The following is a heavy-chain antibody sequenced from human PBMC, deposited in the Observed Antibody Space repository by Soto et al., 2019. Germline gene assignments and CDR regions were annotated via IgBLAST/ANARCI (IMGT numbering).Heavy chain of an antibody. CDR2: IFSGDNT. D-gene: IGHD3-16*01. V-gene: IGHV3-53*01. CDR3: ATGLTLPVRPSFDI. Sequence: EVQLVEFGGGLIQPGGSLRLSCAASGFTVSGNYITWVRQAPGKGLEWVSVIFSGDNTYYSDSVKGRFTISRDNSKNTVYLQMNRLRGDDTAVYFCATGLTLPVRPSFDIWGQGTLLTVSS. J-gene: IGHJ4*02. CDR1: GFTVSGNY.